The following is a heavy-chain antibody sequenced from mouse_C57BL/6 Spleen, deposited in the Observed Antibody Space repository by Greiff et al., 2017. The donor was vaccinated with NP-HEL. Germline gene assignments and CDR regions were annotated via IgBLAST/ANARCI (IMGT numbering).Heavy chain of an antibody. D-gene: IGHD2-2*01. J-gene: IGHJ1*03. Sequence: QVQLKESGPELVKPGASVKISCKASGYAFSSSWMNWVKQRPGKGLEWIGRIYPGDGDTNYNGKFKGKATLTADKSSSTAYMQLSSLTSEDSAVYFCARCTMVTSHWYFDVWGTGTTVTVSS. CDR3: ARCTMVTSHWYFDV. CDR1: GYAFSSSW. CDR2: IYPGDGDT. V-gene: IGHV1-82*01.